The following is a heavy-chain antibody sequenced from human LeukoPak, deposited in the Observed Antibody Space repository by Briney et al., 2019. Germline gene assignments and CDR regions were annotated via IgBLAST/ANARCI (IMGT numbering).Heavy chain of an antibody. Sequence: GGSLRLSCAASGFTFSSYAMSWVRQAPGRGLEWVSGISWNSGSIGYADSVKGRFTISRDNAKNSLSLQMNSLRAEDTALYYCAKDYCSSTSCYQDYWGQGTLVTVSS. CDR2: ISWNSGSI. CDR3: AKDYCSSTSCYQDY. D-gene: IGHD2-2*01. J-gene: IGHJ4*02. V-gene: IGHV3-9*01. CDR1: GFTFSSYA.